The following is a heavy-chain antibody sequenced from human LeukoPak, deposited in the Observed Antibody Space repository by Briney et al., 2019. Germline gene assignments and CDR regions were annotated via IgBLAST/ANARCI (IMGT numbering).Heavy chain of an antibody. V-gene: IGHV3-30*18. J-gene: IGHJ3*02. CDR3: ANGILYYDFWSGPPYLDAFDI. Sequence: GRSLRLSCAASGFTFSSYGMHWVRQAPGKGLEWVAVISYDGSNKYYADSVKGRFTISRDNSKNTLYLQMNSLRAEDTAVYYCANGILYYDFWSGPPYLDAFDIWGQETMVTVSS. CDR2: ISYDGSNK. D-gene: IGHD3-3*01. CDR1: GFTFSSYG.